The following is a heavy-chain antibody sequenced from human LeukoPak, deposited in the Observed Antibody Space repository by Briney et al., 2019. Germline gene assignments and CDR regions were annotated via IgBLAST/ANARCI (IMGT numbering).Heavy chain of an antibody. Sequence: PGRSLRLSCAASGFTFSSYGMHWVRQAPGKGLEWVAAISYDGSNKYYADSVKGRFTISRDNSKNTLYLQMNSLRAEDTAVYYCAKDEVGSSGWCFDYWGQGTLVTVSS. V-gene: IGHV3-30*18. D-gene: IGHD6-19*01. CDR2: ISYDGSNK. J-gene: IGHJ4*02. CDR3: AKDEVGSSGWCFDY. CDR1: GFTFSSYG.